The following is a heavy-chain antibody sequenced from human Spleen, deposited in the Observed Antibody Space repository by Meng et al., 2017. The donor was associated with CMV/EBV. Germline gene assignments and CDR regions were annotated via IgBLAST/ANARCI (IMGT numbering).Heavy chain of an antibody. CDR3: ARDPWASDSSGFDY. V-gene: IGHV3-21*01. J-gene: IGHJ4*02. Sequence: GGSLRLSCAASGFIFSSYSINWVRQAPGKGLEWVSSISGSSVYIYYADSVKGRFTISRDNAKKSVYLQMNRLRVEDTAVYYCARDPWASDSSGFDYWDQGALVTVSS. CDR2: ISGSSVYI. CDR1: GFIFSSYS. D-gene: IGHD3-22*01.